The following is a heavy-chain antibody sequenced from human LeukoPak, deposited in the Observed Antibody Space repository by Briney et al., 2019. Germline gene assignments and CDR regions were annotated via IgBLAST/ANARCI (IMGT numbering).Heavy chain of an antibody. Sequence: GGSLRLSCAASGFTFSSYAMSWVRQAPGKGLEWVSAISGSGGSTYYADSVKGRFTISRDNSKNTLYLQMNSLRAEDTAVYYCGKDLEGGGYSFGGVIVSDAFDIWGQGTMVTVSS. CDR2: ISGSGGST. CDR1: GFTFSSYA. CDR3: GKDLEGGGYSFGGVIVSDAFDI. V-gene: IGHV3-23*01. J-gene: IGHJ3*02. D-gene: IGHD3-16*02.